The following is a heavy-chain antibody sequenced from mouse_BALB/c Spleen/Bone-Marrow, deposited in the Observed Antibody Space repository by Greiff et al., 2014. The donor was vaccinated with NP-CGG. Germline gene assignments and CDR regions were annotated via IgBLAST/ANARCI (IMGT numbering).Heavy chain of an antibody. CDR3: ARGPLLRLRGYFDY. D-gene: IGHD1-2*01. Sequence: QVQLQQSGPGLVAPSQSLSITCTVSGFSLTSYGVHWVRQPPGKGLEWLGVIWAGGSTNYNSALMSRLSISKDNSKSQVFLKMNSLRTDDTAMYYCARGPLLRLRGYFDYWARAPLSQSPQ. J-gene: IGHJ2*01. CDR2: IWAGGST. CDR1: GFSLTSYG. V-gene: IGHV2-9*02.